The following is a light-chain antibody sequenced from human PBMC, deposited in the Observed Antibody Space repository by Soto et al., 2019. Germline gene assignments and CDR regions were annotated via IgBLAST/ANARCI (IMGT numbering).Light chain of an antibody. CDR3: QQRDSWPLT. V-gene: IGKV3-11*01. CDR2: DVS. CDR1: ESDGSD. Sequence: ENVLTQSPATLSLSPGEGATLSCRASESDGSDLAWYQQKPGQPPRLLIYDVSGRATGVPARFSGSGSGTDFTLTISSLEPEDFAVYYCQQRDSWPLTFGGGTKVEIK. J-gene: IGKJ4*01.